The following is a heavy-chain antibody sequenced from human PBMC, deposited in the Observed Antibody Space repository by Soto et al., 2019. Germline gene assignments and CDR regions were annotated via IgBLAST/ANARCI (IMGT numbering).Heavy chain of an antibody. V-gene: IGHV3-21*01. CDR2: ISSSSSYK. CDR3: ARDTTWYSSHDDY. Sequence: GGSLRLSCAASGFTFSSYSMNWVRQAPGKGLEWVSSISSSSSYKYYADSVKGRFTISRDNAKNSLYLQMNSLRAEDTAVYYCARDTTWYSSHDDYWGLGTLVTVSS. J-gene: IGHJ4*02. CDR1: GFTFSSYS. D-gene: IGHD1-20*01.